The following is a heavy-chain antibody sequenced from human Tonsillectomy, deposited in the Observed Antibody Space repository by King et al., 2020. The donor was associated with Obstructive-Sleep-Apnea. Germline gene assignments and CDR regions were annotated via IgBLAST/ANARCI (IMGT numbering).Heavy chain of an antibody. Sequence: VQLVESGGGLVKPGGSLRLSCAASGFTFSNAWMSWVRQAPGKGLEWVGRIKSKTDGGTTDYAAPVKGRFTIPRDDSKNTLYLQMNSLKTEDTAVYYCTTPPDFWGGYTFDDWGQGTLVTVSS. V-gene: IGHV3-15*01. D-gene: IGHD3-3*01. CDR1: GFTFSNAW. CDR3: TTPPDFWGGYTFDD. J-gene: IGHJ4*02. CDR2: IKSKTDGGTT.